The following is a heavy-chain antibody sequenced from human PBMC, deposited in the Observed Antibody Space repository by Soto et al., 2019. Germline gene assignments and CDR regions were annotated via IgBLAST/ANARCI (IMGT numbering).Heavy chain of an antibody. D-gene: IGHD3-3*01. CDR2: INAGNGNT. Sequence: QVQLVQSGAEVKKPGASVKVSCKASGYTFTNYAMHWVRQAPGQRLEWMGWINAGNGNTKYSQKFQGRVTITRDTSASTAYMELSSLRSEDTAVYYCARLWSGQLGVLDYWGQGTLVTVSS. CDR1: GYTFTNYA. V-gene: IGHV1-3*01. J-gene: IGHJ4*02. CDR3: ARLWSGQLGVLDY.